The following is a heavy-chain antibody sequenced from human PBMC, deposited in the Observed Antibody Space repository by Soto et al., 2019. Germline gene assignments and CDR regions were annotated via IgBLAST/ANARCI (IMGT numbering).Heavy chain of an antibody. CDR2: IYYLVST. Sequence: PSETLSLTCSVSGGSMSEYFWSWIRQSPGKGLEWIGYIYYLVSTDYNPSLKSRVTISVDTSKRQFSLRLTSVTAADTAVYYCARDGYDGSGSQYAGYWGPGTTVNVSS. D-gene: IGHD3-10*01. CDR1: GGSMSEYF. V-gene: IGHV4-59*01. CDR3: ARDGYDGSGSQYAGY. J-gene: IGHJ4*02.